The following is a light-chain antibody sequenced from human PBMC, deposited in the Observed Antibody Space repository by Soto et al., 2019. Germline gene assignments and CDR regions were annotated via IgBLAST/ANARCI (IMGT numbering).Light chain of an antibody. CDR2: GAS. Sequence: EIVLTQSPGTLSLSPGERATLSCRASQSVSSSYLAWYQQKPGQAPRILIYGASSRATGIPDRFSGSGSGTDLTLTISRLEPEDVAMYYCQQYGSSPLTFGQGTKVEIK. CDR1: QSVSSSY. CDR3: QQYGSSPLT. V-gene: IGKV3-20*01. J-gene: IGKJ1*01.